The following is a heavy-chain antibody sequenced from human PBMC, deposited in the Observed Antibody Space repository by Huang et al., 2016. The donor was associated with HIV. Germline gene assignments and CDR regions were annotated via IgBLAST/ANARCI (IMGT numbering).Heavy chain of an antibody. J-gene: IGHJ2*01. D-gene: IGHD2-2*01. V-gene: IGHV2-5*02. CDR2: IYWDADK. CDR1: GFSLSTSGVG. CDR3: AHEYSTSWPNWYFDL. Sequence: QMTLKESGPTLVKPTQTLTLTCTFSGFSLSTSGVGVGWIRQPPGKALEWLALIYWDADKRYSPSLKSRLTLTKDPSKNQVVLTVTNMDPVDTATCYCAHEYSTSWPNWYFDLWGRGTLGTVSS.